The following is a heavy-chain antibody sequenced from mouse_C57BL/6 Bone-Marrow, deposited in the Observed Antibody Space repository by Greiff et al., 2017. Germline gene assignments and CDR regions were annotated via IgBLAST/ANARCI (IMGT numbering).Heavy chain of an antibody. V-gene: IGHV1-72*01. D-gene: IGHD1-1*01. CDR3: ARVEFITTVVAPGFDV. CDR1: GYTFTSYW. CDR2: IDPNSGGT. Sequence: QVQLQQPGAELVKPGASVKLSCKASGYTFTSYWMHWVKQRPGRGLEWIGRIDPNSGGTKYNEKFKSKATLTVDKPSSTAYMQLSILTSEDSAVYYCARVEFITTVVAPGFDVWCTGTTVTVSS. J-gene: IGHJ1*03.